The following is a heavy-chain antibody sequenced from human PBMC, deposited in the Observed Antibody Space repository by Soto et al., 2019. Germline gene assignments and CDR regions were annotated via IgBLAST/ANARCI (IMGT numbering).Heavy chain of an antibody. CDR1: GFSLSTRGVG. CDR2: IYWDDDK. Sequence: QITLKESGPTLVKPTQTLTLTCTFSGFSLSTRGVGVGWIRQPPGKALEWLAIIYWDDDKRYSPSLKSRLTITKDPPKNPVVLTMAHMDPVETATYYCAHKGGGDRILDYWGQGTLVTVSS. J-gene: IGHJ4*02. CDR3: AHKGGGDRILDY. V-gene: IGHV2-5*02. D-gene: IGHD3-16*01.